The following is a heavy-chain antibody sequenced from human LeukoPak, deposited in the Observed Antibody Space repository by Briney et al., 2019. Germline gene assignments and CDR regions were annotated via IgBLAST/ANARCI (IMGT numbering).Heavy chain of an antibody. CDR3: ARANDYYDSSGYYFKYYFDY. J-gene: IGHJ4*02. CDR2: IKQDGSEK. V-gene: IGHV3-7*01. CDR1: GFTFSSYW. Sequence: GGSLRLSCAASGFTFSSYWMSWVRQAPGKGLEWVANIKQDGSEKYYVDSVKGRFTISRDNAKNSLYLQMNSLRAEGTAVYYCARANDYYDSSGYYFKYYFDYWGQGTLVTVSS. D-gene: IGHD3-22*01.